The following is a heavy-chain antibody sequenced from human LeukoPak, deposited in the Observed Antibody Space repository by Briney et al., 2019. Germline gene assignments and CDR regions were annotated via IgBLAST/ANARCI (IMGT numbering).Heavy chain of an antibody. CDR2: IHYSGST. Sequence: PSETLSLTCTVSGGSISSYYWSWIRQPPGKGLEWIGYIHYSGSTNYNPSLKSRVTISVDTSKNQFSLKLSSVTAADTAVYYCARAFVVVPAVINWFDPWGQGTLVTVSS. V-gene: IGHV4-59*01. CDR1: GGSISSYY. D-gene: IGHD2-2*01. CDR3: ARAFVVVPAVINWFDP. J-gene: IGHJ5*02.